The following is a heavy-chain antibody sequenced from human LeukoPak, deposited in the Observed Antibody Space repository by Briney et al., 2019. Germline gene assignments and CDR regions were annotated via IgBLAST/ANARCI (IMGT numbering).Heavy chain of an antibody. CDR2: MNPNSGNT. CDR1: GYTFTSFD. D-gene: IGHD2-15*01. Sequence: ASVKVSCKASGYTFTSFDINWVRQATGQGLEWMGWMNPNSGNTGYAQKFQGRVTMTRNTSISTAYMELSSLRSEDTAVYYCGRGPSAYCSGGSCYSGSAWFDPWGQGTLVTVSS. J-gene: IGHJ5*02. V-gene: IGHV1-8*01. CDR3: GRGPSAYCSGGSCYSGSAWFDP.